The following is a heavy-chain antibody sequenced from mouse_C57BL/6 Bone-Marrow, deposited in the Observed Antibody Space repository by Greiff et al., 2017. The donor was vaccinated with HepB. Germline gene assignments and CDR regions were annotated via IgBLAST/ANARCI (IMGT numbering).Heavy chain of an antibody. CDR3: AREDRIYYYGSSGDWYFDV. D-gene: IGHD1-1*01. CDR1: GYSITSGYY. V-gene: IGHV3-6*01. J-gene: IGHJ1*03. CDR2: ISYDGSN. Sequence: EVKLMESGPGLVKPSQSLSLTCSVTGYSITSGYYWNWIRQFPGNKLEWMGYISYDGSNNYNPSLKNRISITRDTSKNQFFLKLNSVTTEDTATYYCAREDRIYYYGSSGDWYFDVWGTGTTVTVSS.